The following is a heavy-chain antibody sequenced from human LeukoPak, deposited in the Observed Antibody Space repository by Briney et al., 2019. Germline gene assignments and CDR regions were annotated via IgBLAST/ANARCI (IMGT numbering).Heavy chain of an antibody. J-gene: IGHJ4*02. CDR2: ISGSGGST. V-gene: IGHV3-23*01. Sequence: GGSLRLSCAASGFTFSSYAMSWVRQAPGKGLEWVSAISGSGGSTYYADSVKGRFTISRDNSKNTLCLQMNSLRAEGTAVYYCARDRYVGTTTAGDSDSWGQGTLVTVSS. D-gene: IGHD1-26*01. CDR1: GFTFSSYA. CDR3: ARDRYVGTTTAGDSDS.